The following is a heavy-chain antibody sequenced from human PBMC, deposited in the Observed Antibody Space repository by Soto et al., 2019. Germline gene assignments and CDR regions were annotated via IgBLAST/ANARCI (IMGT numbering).Heavy chain of an antibody. J-gene: IGHJ5*02. D-gene: IGHD2-15*01. CDR3: TRHLRYCSGGTCYDWFDP. Sequence: GGSLRLSCAASGFTFSSYWMHWVRQAPGKGLVWVSRIDSDGSSTIYADSVKGRFTVSRDNAKNTQYLQMNSLRAEDTAVYYCTRHLRYCSGGTCYDWFDPWGQGT. V-gene: IGHV3-74*01. CDR1: GFTFSSYW. CDR2: IDSDGSST.